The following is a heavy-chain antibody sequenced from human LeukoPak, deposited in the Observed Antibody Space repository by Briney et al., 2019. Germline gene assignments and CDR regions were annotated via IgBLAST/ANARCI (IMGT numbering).Heavy chain of an antibody. CDR3: ARPMGYCSSTSCHPHAFDI. CDR2: IYYSGST. D-gene: IGHD2-2*01. Sequence: SETLSLTCTVSGGSISSSSYYWGWIRQPPGKGLEWIGSIYYSGSTYYNPSLKSRVTISVDTSKNQFSLKLGSVTAADTAVYYCARPMGYCSSTSCHPHAFDIWGQGTMVTVSS. CDR1: GGSISSSSYY. J-gene: IGHJ3*02. V-gene: IGHV4-39*01.